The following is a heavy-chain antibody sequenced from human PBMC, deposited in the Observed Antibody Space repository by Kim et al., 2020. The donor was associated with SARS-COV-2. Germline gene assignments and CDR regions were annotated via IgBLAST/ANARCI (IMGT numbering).Heavy chain of an antibody. CDR1: GFTFSSYA. J-gene: IGHJ6*02. V-gene: IGHV3-30*04. Sequence: GGSLRLSCAASGFTFSSYAMHWVRQAPGKGLEWVAVISYDGSNKYYADSVKGRFTISRDNSKNTLYLQMNSLRAEDTAVYYCARDLDDEWFGESLYGMDVWGQGTTVTVSS. D-gene: IGHD3-10*01. CDR2: ISYDGSNK. CDR3: ARDLDDEWFGESLYGMDV.